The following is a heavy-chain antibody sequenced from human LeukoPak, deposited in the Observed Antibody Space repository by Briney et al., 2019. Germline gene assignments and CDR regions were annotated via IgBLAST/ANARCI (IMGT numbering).Heavy chain of an antibody. CDR3: ARGLRITIFGVVIGRNWFDP. V-gene: IGHV1-8*01. CDR1: GYTFTSYD. D-gene: IGHD3-3*01. J-gene: IGHJ5*02. CDR2: MNPNSGNT. Sequence: GASVKVSCKASGYTFTSYDINWVRQATGQGLEWMGWMNPNSGNTGYAQKFQGRVTMTRNTSISTAYMELGSLRSEDTAVYYCARGLRITIFGVVIGRNWFDPWGQGTLVTVSS.